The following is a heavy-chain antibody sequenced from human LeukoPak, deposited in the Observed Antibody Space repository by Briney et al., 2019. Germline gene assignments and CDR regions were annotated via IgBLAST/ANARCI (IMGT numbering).Heavy chain of an antibody. CDR1: GGSISSGGYY. J-gene: IGHJ4*02. V-gene: IGHV4-30-2*01. CDR2: IYHSGST. Sequence: PSETLSLTCTVSGGSISSGGYYWSWIRQPPGKGLEWIGYIYHSGSTYYNPSLKSRVTISVDRSKNQFSLKLSSVTAADTAVYYCASTLQDYFDYWGQGTLVTVSS. CDR3: ASTLQDYFDY.